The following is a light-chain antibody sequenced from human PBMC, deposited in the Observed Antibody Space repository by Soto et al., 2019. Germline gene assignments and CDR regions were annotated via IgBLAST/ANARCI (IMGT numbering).Light chain of an antibody. CDR1: SSDVDGYNY. V-gene: IGLV2-14*01. CDR3: SSYIGSSTLVV. J-gene: IGLJ2*01. CDR2: DVS. Sequence: QSALPQPASVSGSPGQSITISCTGTSSDVDGYNYVSWYQQHPGKAPKLMIYDVSNRPSGVSNRFSRSKSGNTASLTISGFQAEHEADYHCSSYIGSSTLVVFRGGTKLTVL.